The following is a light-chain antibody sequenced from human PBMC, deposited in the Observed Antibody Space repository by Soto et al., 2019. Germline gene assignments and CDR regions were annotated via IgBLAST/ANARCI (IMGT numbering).Light chain of an antibody. CDR3: QQYGSSPIT. Sequence: IVITQAAATLSVSPGERATLSFRACQSVSSNLAWYQQIPGQAPRLLIYRASTRATGIPARFSGSGSGTDFTLTINRLEPEDFAVYFCQQYGSSPITFGQGTRLEIK. CDR2: RAS. CDR1: QSVSSN. V-gene: IGKV3-15*01. J-gene: IGKJ5*01.